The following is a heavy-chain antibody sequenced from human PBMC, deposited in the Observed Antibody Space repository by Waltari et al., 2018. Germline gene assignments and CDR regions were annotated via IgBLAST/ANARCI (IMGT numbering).Heavy chain of an antibody. Sequence: QLQLQQSGPGLVKPSESLSPTCAVSGASMSDNYWWSWVRQSPDKGLEWIGQIHRSGRTHYNPSLESRVTMSIDTSNKKFSLKLSSATAADTAVYYCARDRGRGLYLDSWGQGTLVTVSP. CDR1: GASMSDNYW. D-gene: IGHD2-15*01. V-gene: IGHV4-4*02. J-gene: IGHJ4*02. CDR3: ARDRGRGLYLDS. CDR2: IHRSGRT.